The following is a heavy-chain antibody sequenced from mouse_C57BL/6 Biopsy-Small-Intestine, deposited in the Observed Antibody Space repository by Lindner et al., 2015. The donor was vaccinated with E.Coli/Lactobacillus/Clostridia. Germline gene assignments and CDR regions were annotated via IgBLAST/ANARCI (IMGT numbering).Heavy chain of an antibody. CDR3: ARSRLQYYVPYSYGLDV. CDR1: GYTFNNYH. V-gene: IGHV1S29*02. D-gene: IGHD1-1*01. Sequence: SVKVSCKASGYTFNNYHINWVRRAPGQGLEWMGWMSPNNGDTGSAQIFQGRVTMTWDISTDTAHMELNSLKSEDTAIYFCARSRLQYYVPYSYGLDVWGQGTSVTVSS. CDR2: MSPNNGDT. J-gene: IGHJ1*01.